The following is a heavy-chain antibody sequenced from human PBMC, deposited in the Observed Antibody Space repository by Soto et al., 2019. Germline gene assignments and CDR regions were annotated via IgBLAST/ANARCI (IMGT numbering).Heavy chain of an antibody. CDR1: GFTFSDYY. J-gene: IGHJ5*02. CDR3: ARDYDYDYIWGSFNWFDP. Sequence: GGSLRLSCAASGFTFSDYYMSWIRQAPGKGLEWVSYISSSGSTIYYADSVKGRFTISRDNAKNSLYLQMNSLRAEDTAVYYCARDYDYDYIWGSFNWFDPWGQGTLVTVSS. CDR2: ISSSGSTI. D-gene: IGHD3-16*01. V-gene: IGHV3-11*01.